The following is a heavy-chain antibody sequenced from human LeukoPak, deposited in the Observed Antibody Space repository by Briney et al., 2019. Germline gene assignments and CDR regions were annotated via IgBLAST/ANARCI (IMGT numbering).Heavy chain of an antibody. CDR2: ISGSGGST. D-gene: IGHD3-10*01. J-gene: IGHJ4*02. CDR1: GFTFSSYG. V-gene: IGHV3-23*01. Sequence: GGSLRLSCAASGFTFSSYGMSWVRQAPGKGLEWVSGISGSGGSTYYADSVKGRFTISRDNSKNTLYLQMNTLRAEDTAVYYCASLWFGDSDYWGQGNLVTVSS. CDR3: ASLWFGDSDY.